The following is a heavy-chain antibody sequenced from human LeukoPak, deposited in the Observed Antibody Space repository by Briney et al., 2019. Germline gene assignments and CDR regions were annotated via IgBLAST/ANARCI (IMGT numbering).Heavy chain of an antibody. J-gene: IGHJ4*02. CDR1: GGSISSSSYY. V-gene: IGHV4-39*01. CDR2: IYYSGST. Sequence: PSETLSLTCTVSGGSISSSSYYWGRIRQPPGKGLEWIGSIYYSGSTYYNPSLKSRVTISVDTSKNQSSLKLSSVTAADTAVYYCARHVVGAAALRYYFDYWGQGTLVTVSS. CDR3: ARHVVGAAALRYYFDY. D-gene: IGHD6-13*01.